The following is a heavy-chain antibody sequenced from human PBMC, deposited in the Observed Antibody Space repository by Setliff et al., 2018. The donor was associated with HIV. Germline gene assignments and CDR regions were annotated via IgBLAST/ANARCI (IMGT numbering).Heavy chain of an antibody. J-gene: IGHJ4*02. Sequence: ASVKVSCKASGYXFTGYYMHRVRQAPGQGLEWMGWINPNSGDTNYAQKFQGRVTMTTDTSISTASMELSRLRSDXPAVYYCATLDYWGQGTLVTVSS. CDR1: GYXFTGYY. CDR2: INPNSGDT. CDR3: ATLDY. V-gene: IGHV1-2*02.